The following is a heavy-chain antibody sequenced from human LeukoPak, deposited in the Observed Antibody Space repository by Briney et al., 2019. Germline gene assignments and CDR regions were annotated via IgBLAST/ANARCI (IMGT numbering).Heavy chain of an antibody. CDR2: IWYDGSNK. CDR1: GFTFSSYG. D-gene: IGHD6-13*01. V-gene: IGHV3-33*01. J-gene: IGHJ4*02. CDR3: ARDGGYSSSWYLFDY. Sequence: GGSLRLSCAASGFTFSSYGMHWVRQAPGKGLERVAVIWYDGSNKYYADSVKGRFTISRDNSKNTLYLQMNSLRAEDTAVYYCARDGGYSSSWYLFDYWGQGTLVTVSS.